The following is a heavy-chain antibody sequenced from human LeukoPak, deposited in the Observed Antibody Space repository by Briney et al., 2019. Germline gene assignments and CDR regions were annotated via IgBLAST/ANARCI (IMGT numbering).Heavy chain of an antibody. CDR1: GFTFSSYS. Sequence: GSLRLSCAASGFTFSSYSMNWVRQPPGKGLEWIGNIHHNGNTYFNPSLKSRVTISADMSKNQLSLTLSSVTAADTAVYYSEKDTHLDVWGQGTTVSVSS. CDR2: IHHNGNT. D-gene: IGHD2-15*01. V-gene: IGHV4-59*04. CDR3: EKDTHLDV. J-gene: IGHJ6*02.